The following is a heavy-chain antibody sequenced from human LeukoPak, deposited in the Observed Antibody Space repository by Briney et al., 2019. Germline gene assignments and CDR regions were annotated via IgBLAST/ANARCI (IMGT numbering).Heavy chain of an antibody. CDR1: GGSINSYY. J-gene: IGHJ4*02. V-gene: IGHV4-59*01. D-gene: IGHD5-18*01. CDR2: IYYRGST. CDR3: ARVQSGYSYGPFDY. Sequence: PSETLSLTCTVSGGSINSYYWSWIRQTPGKGLEWIGYIYYRGSTNYNPSLKSRVTISVDTSKNQFSLKLNSVTAADTAVYYCARVQSGYSYGPFDYWGQGTLVTVSS.